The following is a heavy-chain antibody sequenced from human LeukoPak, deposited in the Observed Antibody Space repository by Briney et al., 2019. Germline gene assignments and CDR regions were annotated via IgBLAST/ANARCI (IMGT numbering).Heavy chain of an antibody. CDR3: ARGIYSDSSGYYRFAY. V-gene: IGHV1-2*02. J-gene: IGHJ4*02. D-gene: IGHD3-22*01. CDR2: INPNSGGT. Sequence: ASVKVSCKASGYTFTGYYMHWVRQAPGQGLEWMGWINPNSGGTNYAQKFQGRVTMTRDTSISTAYMELSRLRSDDTAVYYCARGIYSDSSGYYRFAYWGQGTLVTVSS. CDR1: GYTFTGYY.